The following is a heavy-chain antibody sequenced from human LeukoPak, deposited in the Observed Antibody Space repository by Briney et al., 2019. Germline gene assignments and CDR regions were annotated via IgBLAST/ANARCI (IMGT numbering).Heavy chain of an antibody. J-gene: IGHJ4*02. V-gene: IGHV4-39*01. Sequence: PSETLSLTCTVSGGSISSSSYYWGWIRQPPGKGLGWIGSIYYSGSTYYNPSLKSRVTISVDTSKNQFSLKLSSVTAADTAVYYCASTPSARITIFGVVINWGQGTLVTVSS. D-gene: IGHD3-3*01. CDR2: IYYSGST. CDR1: GGSISSSSYY. CDR3: ASTPSARITIFGVVIN.